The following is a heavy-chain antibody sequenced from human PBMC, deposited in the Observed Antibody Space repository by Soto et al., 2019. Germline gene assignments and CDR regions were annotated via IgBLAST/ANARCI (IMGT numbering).Heavy chain of an antibody. Sequence: NVSCKASGGTFSSYAISWVRQAPGQGLEWMGGIIPIFGTANYAQKFQGRVTITADESTSTAYMELSSLRSEDTAVYYCARAGRYYYDSSGYASFDYWGQGTLVTVS. CDR2: IIPIFGTA. CDR1: GGTFSSYA. CDR3: ARAGRYYYDSSGYASFDY. D-gene: IGHD3-22*01. V-gene: IGHV1-69*01. J-gene: IGHJ4*02.